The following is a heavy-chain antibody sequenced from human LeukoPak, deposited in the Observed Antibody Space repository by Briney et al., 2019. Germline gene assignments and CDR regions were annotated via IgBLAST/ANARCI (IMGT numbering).Heavy chain of an antibody. Sequence: GGSLRLSCAASGFTFSSYAMSWVRQAPGKGLEWVSAISGSGGSTYYADSVKGRFTISRDNSKNTLYLQMNSLRAEDTAIYYCAKVVWGTTSGDYFDYWGQGTLVTVST. D-gene: IGHD1-26*01. CDR1: GFTFSSYA. CDR3: AKVVWGTTSGDYFDY. CDR2: ISGSGGST. V-gene: IGHV3-23*01. J-gene: IGHJ4*02.